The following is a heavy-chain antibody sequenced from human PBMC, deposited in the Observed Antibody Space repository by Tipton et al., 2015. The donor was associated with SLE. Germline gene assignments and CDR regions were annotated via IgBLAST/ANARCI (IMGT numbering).Heavy chain of an antibody. CDR2: VSASGTT. J-gene: IGHJ4*02. V-gene: IGHV4-4*08. CDR3: ARRNGAYTSPDY. Sequence: TLSLTCTVSGGSISSYWWNWIRQPPGKGLEFFGYVSASGTTNYNPSLKSRVTLSIDTSKNQFSLNLRSVTAADTAIYYCARRNGAYTSPDYWGQGTLVTVSS. CDR1: GGSISSYW. D-gene: IGHD1-1*01.